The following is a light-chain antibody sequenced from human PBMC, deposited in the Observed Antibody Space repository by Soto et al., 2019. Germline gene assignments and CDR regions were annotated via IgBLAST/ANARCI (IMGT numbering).Light chain of an antibody. CDR1: QSVSSSD. Sequence: EIVLTQSPGTLSLSPGERATLSCRASQSVSSSDLAWYQQQPGQAPRLLIYVASSRATGIPDRFSSSGSETDFTLTISRLEPEDFAVYYCQQYGSSSWTVGQGPKVEIK. CDR3: QQYGSSSWT. J-gene: IGKJ1*01. CDR2: VAS. V-gene: IGKV3-20*01.